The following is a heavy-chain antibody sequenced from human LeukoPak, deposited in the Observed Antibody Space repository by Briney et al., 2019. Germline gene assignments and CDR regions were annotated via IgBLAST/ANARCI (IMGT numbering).Heavy chain of an antibody. D-gene: IGHD2-2*01. V-gene: IGHV3-21*01. CDR2: ISSSSSYI. Sequence: GGSLRLSCAASGFTFSTYSMNWVRQAPGKGLEWVSSISSSSSYIYYADSVKGRFTISRDNAKNSLYLQMNSLRAEDTAVYYCARETRYCSSTSCFNRFDFWGQGALVTVSS. J-gene: IGHJ4*02. CDR3: ARETRYCSSTSCFNRFDF. CDR1: GFTFSTYS.